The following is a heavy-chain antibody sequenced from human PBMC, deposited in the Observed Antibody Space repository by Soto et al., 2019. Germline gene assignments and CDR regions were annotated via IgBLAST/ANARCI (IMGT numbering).Heavy chain of an antibody. CDR1: GFTFSSYA. D-gene: IGHD4-17*01. J-gene: IGHJ4*02. Sequence: EVQLLESGGGLVQPGGSLRLSCAASGFTFSSYAMSWVRQAPGKGLEWVSAISGSGGSTYYADSVKGRFTISRDNSKKTLYVRMNGLRAVDPAVYYCAKEWDGDYGYYFDDWGQGTLVTVSS. V-gene: IGHV3-23*01. CDR2: ISGSGGST. CDR3: AKEWDGDYGYYFDD.